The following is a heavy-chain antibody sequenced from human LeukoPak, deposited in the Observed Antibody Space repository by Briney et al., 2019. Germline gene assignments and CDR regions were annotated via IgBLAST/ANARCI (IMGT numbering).Heavy chain of an antibody. CDR1: GFTFSSYG. V-gene: IGHV3-30*18. D-gene: IGHD3-22*01. CDR3: AKEVGTYYYDSSASDSYFDY. Sequence: GGSLRLSCAASGFTFSSYGMHWVRQAPGKGLEWVAVISYDGSNKYYADSVKGRFTISRDNSKNTLYLQMNSLRAEDTAVYYCAKEVGTYYYDSSASDSYFDYWGQGTLVTVSS. CDR2: ISYDGSNK. J-gene: IGHJ4*02.